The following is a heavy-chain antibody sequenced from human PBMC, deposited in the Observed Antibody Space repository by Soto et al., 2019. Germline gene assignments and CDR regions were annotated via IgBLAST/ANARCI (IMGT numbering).Heavy chain of an antibody. V-gene: IGHV4-59*01. CDR1: GGSISSYY. J-gene: IGHJ4*02. CDR2: IYYSGST. D-gene: IGHD1-26*01. Sequence: SETLSLTCTVSGGSISSYYWSWIRQPPGKGLEWIGYIYYSGSTNYNPSLKSRVTISVDTSKNQFSLKLSSVTAADTAVYYCARGYSGFDFDYWGQGTLVTVSS. CDR3: ARGYSGFDFDY.